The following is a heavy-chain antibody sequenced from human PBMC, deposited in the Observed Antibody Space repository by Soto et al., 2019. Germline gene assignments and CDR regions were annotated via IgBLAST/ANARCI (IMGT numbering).Heavy chain of an antibody. CDR2: ISSSSSYI. J-gene: IGHJ4*02. Sequence: GGSLRLSCAASGFTFSSYSMNWVRQAPGKGLEWVSSISSSSSYIYYADSVKGRFTISRDNAKNSLYLQMNSLRAEDKAVDYCARDDYNWGSYRYTPHIDYWGQGTLVTVSS. D-gene: IGHD3-16*02. CDR3: ARDDYNWGSYRYTPHIDY. CDR1: GFTFSSYS. V-gene: IGHV3-21*01.